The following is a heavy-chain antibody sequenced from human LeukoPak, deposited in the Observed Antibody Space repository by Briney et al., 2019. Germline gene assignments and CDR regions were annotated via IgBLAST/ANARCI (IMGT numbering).Heavy chain of an antibody. CDR1: GGSISSGGYY. CDR2: IYYSGST. V-gene: IGHV4-31*03. D-gene: IGHD1-26*01. CDR3: ARQRSYFFDY. Sequence: PSETLSLTCTVSGGSISSGGYYWSWIRQHPGKGLEWIGYIYYSGSTYYNPSLQSRVTISVDTSKNQFSLKLSSVTAADTAVYYCARQRSYFFDYWGQGTLVTVSS. J-gene: IGHJ4*02.